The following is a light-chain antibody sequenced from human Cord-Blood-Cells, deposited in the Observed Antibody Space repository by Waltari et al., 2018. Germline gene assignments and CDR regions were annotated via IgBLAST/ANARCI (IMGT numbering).Light chain of an antibody. J-gene: IGKJ1*01. CDR1: QGISNY. CDR2: AAS. CDR3: QKYNSAPRT. V-gene: IGKV1-27*01. Sequence: DIQMTQSPSSLSASVGDKVTITCRARQGISNYLAWYQQKPGKVPKLLIYAASTLQSGVPSLFSGSGSGTDFTLTISSLQPEDVATYYCQKYNSAPRTFGQGTKVEIK.